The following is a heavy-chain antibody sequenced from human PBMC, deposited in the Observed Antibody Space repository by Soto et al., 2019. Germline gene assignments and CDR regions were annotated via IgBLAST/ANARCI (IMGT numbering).Heavy chain of an antibody. CDR1: GYTFTSYA. J-gene: IGHJ4*02. V-gene: IGHV1-3*01. CDR3: ARAPQYSSSGDY. CDR2: INAGNGNT. D-gene: IGHD6-6*01. Sequence: QVQLVQSGAEVKKPGASVKVSCKASGYTFTSYAMHWVRQAPGQRLEWMGWINAGNGNTKYSQKFQGRVTITRDTSASTAYMELSSLRLEDTAVYYCARAPQYSSSGDYWGQGTLVTVSS.